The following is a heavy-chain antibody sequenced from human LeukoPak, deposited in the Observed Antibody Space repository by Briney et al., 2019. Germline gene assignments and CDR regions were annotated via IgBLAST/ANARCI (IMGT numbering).Heavy chain of an antibody. CDR1: GYTLTELS. Sequence: GASVKVSCKVSGYTLTELSMHWVRQAPGKGLEWMGGFDPEDGETIYAQKFQGRVTMTEDTSTDTAYMELSSLRSEDTAVYYCARDRCGGDCYSVTAYFDLWGRGTLVAVSS. V-gene: IGHV1-24*01. D-gene: IGHD2-21*02. CDR3: ARDRCGGDCYSVTAYFDL. J-gene: IGHJ2*01. CDR2: FDPEDGET.